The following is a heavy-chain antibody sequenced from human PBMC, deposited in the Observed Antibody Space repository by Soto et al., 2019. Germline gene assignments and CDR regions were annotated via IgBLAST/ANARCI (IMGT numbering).Heavy chain of an antibody. Sequence: QLQLQESGPGLVKPSETLSLTCTVSGGSISSTTYYWGWIRQPPGKGLEWIGSVYDSGSTYYNPSLKSRATITVDTSKNQVSLKLSSVTAADKAVYYCARRLYGGTYYDSYFDLWGRGTLVTVSS. CDR3: ARRLYGGTYYDSYFDL. J-gene: IGHJ2*01. D-gene: IGHD1-26*01. V-gene: IGHV4-39*01. CDR1: GGSISSTTYY. CDR2: VYDSGST.